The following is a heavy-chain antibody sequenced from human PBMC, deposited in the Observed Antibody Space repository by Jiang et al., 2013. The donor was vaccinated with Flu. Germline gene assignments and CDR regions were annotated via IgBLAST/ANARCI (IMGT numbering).Heavy chain of an antibody. CDR1: GGTFSSYA. J-gene: IGHJ4*02. CDR3: ARSIHYYDSSGYYSYYFDY. V-gene: IGHV1-69*04. CDR2: IIPILAIA. D-gene: IGHD3-22*01. Sequence: SGAEVKKPGSSVKVSCKASGGTFSSYAISWVRQAPGQGLEWMGGIIPILAIANYAQKFQGRVTITADKSTSTAYMELSSLRSEDTAVYYCARSIHYYDSSGYYSYYFDYWGQGTLVTVSS.